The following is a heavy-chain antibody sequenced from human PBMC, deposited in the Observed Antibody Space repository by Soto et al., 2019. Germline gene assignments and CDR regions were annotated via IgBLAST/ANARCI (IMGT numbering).Heavy chain of an antibody. CDR1: GFSLDTSAVA. J-gene: IGHJ3*01. CDR2: IYGNDDK. CDR3: THRQSATFDL. V-gene: IGHV2-5*01. Sequence: QITLKESGPTLVNPTQTLTLTCTFSGFSLDTSAVAVGWIRQPPGKGLEWLALIYGNDDKTYSPSLRSRLTITKDTSKNQVVLTMTNMDPVDAATYYCTHRQSATFDLWGQGAMVTISS.